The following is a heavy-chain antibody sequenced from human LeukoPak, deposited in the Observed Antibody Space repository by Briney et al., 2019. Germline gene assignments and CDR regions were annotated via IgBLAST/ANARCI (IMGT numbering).Heavy chain of an antibody. CDR1: GFTFSSYW. V-gene: IGHV3-7*05. D-gene: IGHD6-13*01. Sequence: GRSLRLSCAASGFTFSSYWMSWVRQAPGKGLEWVANITQDGREKYYVDSVKGRYTISRDNAKNSLYLQMNSLRAEDTAVYYCARDPPSGSSWPNDAFDIWGQGTMVTVSS. CDR3: ARDPPSGSSWPNDAFDI. J-gene: IGHJ3*02. CDR2: ITQDGREK.